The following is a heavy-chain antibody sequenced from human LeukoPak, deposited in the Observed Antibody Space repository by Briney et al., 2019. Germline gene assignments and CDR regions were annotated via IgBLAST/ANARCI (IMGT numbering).Heavy chain of an antibody. CDR2: TYYRSKWYN. Sequence: SETLSLTCALSGDCLSRSFAAWNWIRQSPSRGLEWLGRTYYRSKWYNHYGVSVKSRITTSPDTSKNQFSLQLNSVTPKNTAVYYCARETAGAEAVYYFDYWGQGTLVTVSS. J-gene: IGHJ4*02. V-gene: IGHV6-1*01. CDR1: GDCLSRSFAA. CDR3: ARETAGAEAVYYFDY. D-gene: IGHD2-21*02.